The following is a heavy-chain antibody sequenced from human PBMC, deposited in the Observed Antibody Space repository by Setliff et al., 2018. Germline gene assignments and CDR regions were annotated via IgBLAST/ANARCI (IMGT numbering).Heavy chain of an antibody. CDR3: ARDYYGSGSYYPSYYYYGMDV. CDR2: IYHNGNS. V-gene: IGHV4-38-2*02. J-gene: IGHJ6*02. Sequence: SETLSLTCSVSGYSISSGYYWGWIRQPPGKGLEWIGSIYHNGNSYYNPSLKSRVTISVDTSKNQLSLKLSSVTAADTAVYYCARDYYGSGSYYPSYYYYGMDVWGQGTTVTVSS. D-gene: IGHD3-10*01. CDR1: GYSISSGYY.